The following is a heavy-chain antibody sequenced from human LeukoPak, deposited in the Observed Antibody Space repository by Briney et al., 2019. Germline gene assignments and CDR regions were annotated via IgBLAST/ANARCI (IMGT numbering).Heavy chain of an antibody. D-gene: IGHD5-18*01. J-gene: IGHJ4*02. Sequence: PSETLSLTCTVSGGSISNSDYSWGWIRQPPGKGLECIGTIYYSGSTYYKSSLKGRVTTSVDTSKNQFSLKLSSVTAADTAVYYCARVADGKGYPFDYWGQGTLVTVSS. CDR1: GGSISNSDYS. CDR2: IYYSGST. V-gene: IGHV4-39*07. CDR3: ARVADGKGYPFDY.